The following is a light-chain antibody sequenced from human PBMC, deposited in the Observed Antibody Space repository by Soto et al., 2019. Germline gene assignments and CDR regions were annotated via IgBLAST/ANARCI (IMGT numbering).Light chain of an antibody. J-gene: IGKJ5*01. CDR2: GAS. CDR1: QSVISTY. Sequence: EVVMTQSPATLSLSPEDRAPLCSTSSQSVISTYLAWYQQKPGQAPRLLIYGASSRATGIPDRFSGSGSGTDFTLTISRLEPEDFAVYYCQQYGSSPITCGQGTRLEIK. V-gene: IGKV3-20*01. CDR3: QQYGSSPIT.